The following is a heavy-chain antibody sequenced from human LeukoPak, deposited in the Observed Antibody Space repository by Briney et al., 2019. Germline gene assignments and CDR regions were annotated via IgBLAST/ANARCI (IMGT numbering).Heavy chain of an antibody. CDR1: GGSISSSSYY. V-gene: IGHV4-39*07. CDR3: AREADFNYDFWSGYRGDYFDY. D-gene: IGHD3-3*01. J-gene: IGHJ4*02. CDR2: IYYSGST. Sequence: SETLSLTCTVSGGSISSSSYYWGWIRQPPGKGLEWIGSIYYSGSTYYNPSLKSRVTISVDTSKNQFSLKLSSVTAADTAVYYCAREADFNYDFWSGYRGDYFDYWGQGTLVTVSS.